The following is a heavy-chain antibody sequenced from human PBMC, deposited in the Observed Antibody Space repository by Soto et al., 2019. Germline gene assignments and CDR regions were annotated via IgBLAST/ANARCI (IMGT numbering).Heavy chain of an antibody. Sequence: VGSLRLSCAASGFTFSSYAMSWVRQAPGKGLEWVSAISGSGGSTYYADSVKGRFTISRDNSKNTLYLQMNSLRAEDTAVYYCAKKYTQIPRSPTAAGTPSDYYGMDVWGQGTTVTVSS. CDR1: GFTFSSYA. V-gene: IGHV3-23*01. CDR2: ISGSGGST. J-gene: IGHJ6*02. CDR3: AKKYTQIPRSPTAAGTPSDYYGMDV. D-gene: IGHD6-13*01.